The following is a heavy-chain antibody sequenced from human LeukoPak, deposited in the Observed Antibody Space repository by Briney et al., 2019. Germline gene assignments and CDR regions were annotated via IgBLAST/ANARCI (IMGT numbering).Heavy chain of an antibody. V-gene: IGHV1-18*01. Sequence: ASVKVSCKASGYTFNNYGISWVRQVPGQGHEWMGWISPYNGNTKFAQKFQGRVTVTTETSTSTAYMELRNLRSDDTAVYYCARQSYFDGRGDDAFDIWGQGTMVTVSS. CDR2: ISPYNGNT. CDR1: GYTFNNYG. J-gene: IGHJ3*02. CDR3: ARQSYFDGRGDDAFDI. D-gene: IGHD2-15*01.